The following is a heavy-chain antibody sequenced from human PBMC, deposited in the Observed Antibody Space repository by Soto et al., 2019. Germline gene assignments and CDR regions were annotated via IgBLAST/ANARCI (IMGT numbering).Heavy chain of an antibody. D-gene: IGHD1-7*01. Sequence: LRLSCATSGLTFSNYAMSWVRQAPGGGLEWVSSMSGSSSTTYYADSVKGRFTISRDRSKNTLYLQMSSLRAEDTALYYCAKNQERELPRVIDFWGQGTLVTVSS. V-gene: IGHV3-23*01. CDR3: AKNQERELPRVIDF. CDR2: MSGSSSTT. J-gene: IGHJ4*02. CDR1: GLTFSNYA.